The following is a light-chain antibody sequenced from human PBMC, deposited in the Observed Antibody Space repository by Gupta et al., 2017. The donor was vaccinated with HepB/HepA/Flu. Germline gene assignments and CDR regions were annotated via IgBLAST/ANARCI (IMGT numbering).Light chain of an antibody. CDR3: GTWDSSLSAVV. J-gene: IGLJ2*01. CDR2: ENN. CDR1: SSNIGNNY. V-gene: IGLV1-51*02. Sequence: SVLPPPPSVSAAPRQKVTISSSGSSSNIGNNYVSWYQQLPGKAPKLLIYENNKRPSGIPDRFSGSKSGTSATLGITGLQTGDEADYYCGTWDSSLSAVVFGGGTKLTVL.